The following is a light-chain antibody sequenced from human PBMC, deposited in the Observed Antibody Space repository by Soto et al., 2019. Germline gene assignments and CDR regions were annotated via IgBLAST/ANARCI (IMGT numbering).Light chain of an antibody. CDR2: GAS. V-gene: IGKV1-39*01. J-gene: IGKJ1*01. Sequence: DIQMTQSPSSLSASVGDRVTITCRASQSSSTYLNWYQQKPGKAPKLLIYGASSLQSGVPSRFSGSGSVTDFTLDISSLEPEDFATYYCQHRYNTPRPFCQGTQGEIK. CDR1: QSSSTY. CDR3: QHRYNTPRP.